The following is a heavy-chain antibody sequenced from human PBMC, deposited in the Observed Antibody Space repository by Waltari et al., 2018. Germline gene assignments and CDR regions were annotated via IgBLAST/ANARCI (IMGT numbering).Heavy chain of an antibody. CDR3: ASLAATEGSIDY. J-gene: IGHJ4*02. D-gene: IGHD2-15*01. CDR1: GFTFSSYG. V-gene: IGHV3-33*01. CDR2: IWYDGSNK. Sequence: QVQLVESGGGVVQPGRSLRLSCAASGFTFSSYGMHWVRQAPGKGLEWVAVIWYDGSNKYYADSVKGRFTISRDNSKNTLYLQMNSLRAEDTAVYYCASLAATEGSIDYWGQGTLVTVSS.